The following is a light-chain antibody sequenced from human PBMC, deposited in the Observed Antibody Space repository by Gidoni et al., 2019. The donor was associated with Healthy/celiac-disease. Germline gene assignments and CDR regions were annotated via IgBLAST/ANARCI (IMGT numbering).Light chain of an antibody. CDR3: QQYNSYGKT. J-gene: IGKJ1*01. Sequence: DIQITQSPSTLSASVGDRGTIPCRASQRSSSWLAWYQQKPGKAPKLLIYKASSLESGVPARFSGSGSGTEFTLTISSLQPDDFATYYCQQYNSYGKTFGQGTKVEIK. V-gene: IGKV1-5*03. CDR1: QRSSSW. CDR2: KAS.